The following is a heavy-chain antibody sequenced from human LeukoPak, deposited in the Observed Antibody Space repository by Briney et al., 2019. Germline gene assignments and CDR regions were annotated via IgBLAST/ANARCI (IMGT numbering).Heavy chain of an antibody. V-gene: IGHV3-23*01. CDR3: ARAGSIRFDC. CDR1: GFTFSDYY. Sequence: GGSLRLSCAASGFTFSDYYMSWIRQAPGKGLEWVSGISGSDGSTYYADSVKGRFTISRDNSKNTLYLQMNSLRAEDTAVYYCARAGSIRFDCWGQGTLVTVSS. J-gene: IGHJ4*02. D-gene: IGHD1-26*01. CDR2: ISGSDGST.